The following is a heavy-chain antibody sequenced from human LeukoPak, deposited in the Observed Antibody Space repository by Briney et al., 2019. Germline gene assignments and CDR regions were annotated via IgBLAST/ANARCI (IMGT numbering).Heavy chain of an antibody. CDR3: ARRDHYYGSGSYYLDVRLWFDP. CDR1: GGSISSSSYY. V-gene: IGHV4-39*07. Sequence: PSETLSLTCTVSGGSISSSSYYWGWIRQPPGKGLEWIGEINHSGSTNYNPSLKSRVTISVDTSKNQFSLKLSSVTAADTAVYYCARRDHYYGSGSYYLDVRLWFDPWGQGTLVTVSS. J-gene: IGHJ5*02. CDR2: INHSGST. D-gene: IGHD3-10*01.